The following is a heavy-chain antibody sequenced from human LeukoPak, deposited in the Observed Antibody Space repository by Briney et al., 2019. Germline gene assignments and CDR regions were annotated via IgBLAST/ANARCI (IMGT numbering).Heavy chain of an antibody. CDR3: AREGYSYGYGSFDY. Sequence: SQTLSLTCTVSGGSISSGSYYWSWIRQPAGKGLEWIGRIYTSGSTYYNPSLKSRVTISVDTSKNQFSLKLSSVIAADTAVYYCAREGYSYGYGSFDYWGQGTLVTVSS. J-gene: IGHJ4*02. CDR2: IYTSGST. D-gene: IGHD5-18*01. V-gene: IGHV4-61*02. CDR1: GGSISSGSYY.